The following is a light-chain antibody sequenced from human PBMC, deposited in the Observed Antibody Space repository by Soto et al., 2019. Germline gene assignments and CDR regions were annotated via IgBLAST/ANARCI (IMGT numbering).Light chain of an antibody. Sequence: EIVLTQSPSTLSSSPGETATLSWRASQYVGSRLAWYQHKPGQAPRLLIYGASSRATGIPDRFSGSGYGTDFNLTISRLETEDFAVYYCQQYGSSAWTFGQGTKVDIK. CDR3: QQYGSSAWT. CDR1: QYVGSR. V-gene: IGKV3-20*01. J-gene: IGKJ1*01. CDR2: GAS.